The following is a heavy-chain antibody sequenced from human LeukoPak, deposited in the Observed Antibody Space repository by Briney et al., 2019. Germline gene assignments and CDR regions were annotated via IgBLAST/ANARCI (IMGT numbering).Heavy chain of an antibody. Sequence: GGSLRLSCAASGFTFSSYSMNWVRQAPGKGLEWVSSISSSSSYIYYADSVKGRFTISRDNAKNSLYLQMNSLRAEDTAVYYCARLIAVAGTNYWGQGTLVTVSS. CDR1: GFTFSSYS. V-gene: IGHV3-21*01. CDR2: ISSSSSYI. J-gene: IGHJ4*02. CDR3: ARLIAVAGTNY. D-gene: IGHD6-19*01.